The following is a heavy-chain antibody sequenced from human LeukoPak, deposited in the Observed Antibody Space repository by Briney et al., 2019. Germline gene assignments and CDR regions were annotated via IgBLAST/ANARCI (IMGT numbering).Heavy chain of an antibody. J-gene: IGHJ4*02. CDR3: ARQHPSGRGSGLDY. D-gene: IGHD2-15*01. Sequence: PSETLSLTCTVSGGSISSYCWTWIRQPPGRGPEWIGYIYYSGVTNYNPSLKSRVTISVDTSKNQFSLKLSSVTAADTAVYYCARQHPSGRGSGLDYWGQGTLVIVSS. CDR1: GGSISSYC. V-gene: IGHV4-59*08. CDR2: IYYSGVT.